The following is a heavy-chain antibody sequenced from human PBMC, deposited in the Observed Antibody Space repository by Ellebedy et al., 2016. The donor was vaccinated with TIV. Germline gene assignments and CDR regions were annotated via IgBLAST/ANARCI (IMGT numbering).Heavy chain of an antibody. D-gene: IGHD3-10*01. CDR3: AADLPYYYGFGSSYDVRVP. V-gene: IGHV1-58*01. CDR1: GFTFTGSA. Sequence: SVKVSCXSSGFTFTGSAVHWVRQPRGQRLEWIGWIVVGSGSTNYAQTFQERIIITRDMSTSTAYMELSSLRSEDTAVYYCAADLPYYYGFGSSYDVRVPWGQGTLVTVSS. J-gene: IGHJ5*02. CDR2: IVVGSGST.